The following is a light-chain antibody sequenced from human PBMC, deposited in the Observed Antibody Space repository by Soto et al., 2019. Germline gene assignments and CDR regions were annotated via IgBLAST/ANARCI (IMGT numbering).Light chain of an antibody. CDR3: CSYRSTSTLV. CDR1: SSDIGAYRY. J-gene: IGLJ2*01. Sequence: QSALTQPPSASGSPGQSVTISCTGTSSDIGAYRYVSWYQQHPGKAPKLMIYEVSNRPSGVSNRFSASKSGNTASLTISGLQAEDEADYYCCSYRSTSTLVFGGGTKLTVL. V-gene: IGLV2-14*01. CDR2: EVS.